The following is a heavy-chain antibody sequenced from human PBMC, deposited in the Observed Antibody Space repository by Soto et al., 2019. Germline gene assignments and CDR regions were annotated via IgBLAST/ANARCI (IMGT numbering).Heavy chain of an antibody. CDR1: GYTFPDYY. D-gene: IGHD6-13*01. Sequence: QLHLVQSGAEVKKPGASVRVSCKASGYTFPDYYIHWVRQAPGQGLEWMGWINPKSGVTNSAQKFQCRITMTRDTSIPTAYLELSSLRSDDTAVYYCARGPKQTPRHSNSWFVPDYWGQGSLVTVSS. CDR3: ARGPKQTPRHSNSWFVPDY. CDR2: INPKSGVT. J-gene: IGHJ4*02. V-gene: IGHV1-2*02.